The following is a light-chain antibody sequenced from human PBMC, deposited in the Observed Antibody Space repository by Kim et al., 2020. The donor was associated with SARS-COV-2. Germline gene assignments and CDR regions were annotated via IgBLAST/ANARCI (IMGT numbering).Light chain of an antibody. V-gene: IGKV1-33*01. CDR3: QQYDDLPYT. J-gene: IGKJ2*01. CDR1: QDISNY. CDR2: GAS. Sequence: SASIGERVTITCQATQDISNYLNWYQQKPGKAPKLLIHGASNLETGAPLRFSGSGSGTDFSFTINSLQTEDIATYYCQQYDDLPYTFGQGTKLEI.